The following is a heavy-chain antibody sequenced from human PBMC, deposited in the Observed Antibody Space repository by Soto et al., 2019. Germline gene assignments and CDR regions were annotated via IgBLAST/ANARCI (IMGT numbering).Heavy chain of an antibody. CDR2: ISYDGSNT. CDR3: AKDQLRGVRGVITYYYGMDV. V-gene: IGHV3-30*18. J-gene: IGHJ6*02. CDR1: GFTFSSYG. Sequence: QVQLVESGGGVVQPGRALRLSCAASGFTFSSYGMHWVRQAPGKGLEWVAGISYDGSNTYYADSVKGRFTISRDNSKNTLYLQMNSLRAEDTAVYYCAKDQLRGVRGVITYYYGMDVWGHGTTVTVS. D-gene: IGHD3-10*01.